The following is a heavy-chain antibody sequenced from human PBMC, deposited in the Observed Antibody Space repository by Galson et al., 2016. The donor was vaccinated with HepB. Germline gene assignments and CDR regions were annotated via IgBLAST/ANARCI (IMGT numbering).Heavy chain of an antibody. CDR3: ARHDMSPHYSCFYGMDV. Sequence: QSGAEVKKPGESLKISCKGSGYSFTRFWIGWVRQLPGKGLEWMGIIYPGDSDTRYSPSFQGQVTISADKSTAYLQWSSLEASDTAMYYCARHDMSPHYSCFYGMDVWGQVTTVTVSS. CDR1: GYSFTRFW. D-gene: IGHD2-15*01. J-gene: IGHJ6*02. CDR2: IYPGDSDT. V-gene: IGHV5-51*01.